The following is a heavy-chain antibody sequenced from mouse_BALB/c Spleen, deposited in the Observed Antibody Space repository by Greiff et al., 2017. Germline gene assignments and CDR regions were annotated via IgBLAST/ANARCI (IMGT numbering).Heavy chain of an antibody. J-gene: IGHJ4*01. CDR2: ISYDGSN. V-gene: IGHV3-6*02. CDR3: ANYDYYAMDY. CDR1: GYSITSGYY. Sequence: DVKLQESGPGLVKPSQSLSLTCSVTGYSITSGYYRNWIRQFPGNKLEWMGYISYDGSNNYNPSLKNRISITRDTSKNQFFLKLNSVTTEDTATYYCANYDYYAMDYWGQGTSVTVSS. D-gene: IGHD1-1*02.